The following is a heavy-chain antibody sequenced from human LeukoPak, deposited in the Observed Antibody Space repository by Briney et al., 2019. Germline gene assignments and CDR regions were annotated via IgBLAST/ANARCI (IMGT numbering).Heavy chain of an antibody. Sequence: GGSLRLSCAASGFTFSSYAMSWVRQAPGKGLEWVSAISGSGGSTYYADSVKGRFTISRDNSKNTLYLQMNSLRAEDTAVYYCATQYYYDSSGYYQLTYYFDYWGQGTLVTVSS. D-gene: IGHD3-22*01. J-gene: IGHJ4*02. CDR3: ATQYYYDSSGYYQLTYYFDY. CDR2: ISGSGGST. V-gene: IGHV3-23*01. CDR1: GFTFSSYA.